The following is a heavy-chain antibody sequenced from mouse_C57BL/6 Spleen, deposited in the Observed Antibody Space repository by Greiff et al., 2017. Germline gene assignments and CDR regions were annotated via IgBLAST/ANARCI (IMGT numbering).Heavy chain of an antibody. D-gene: IGHD2-4*01. CDR1: GFNIKDYY. V-gene: IGHV14-1*01. Sequence: VQLQQSGAELVRPGASVKLSCTASGFNIKDYYMHWVKQRPEQGLEWIGRIDPEDGDTEYAPKFQGKATMTADTSSNTAYLQLSSLTSEDTAVYYCTAYDYDGRFAYWGQGTLVTVSA. CDR2: IDPEDGDT. J-gene: IGHJ3*01. CDR3: TAYDYDGRFAY.